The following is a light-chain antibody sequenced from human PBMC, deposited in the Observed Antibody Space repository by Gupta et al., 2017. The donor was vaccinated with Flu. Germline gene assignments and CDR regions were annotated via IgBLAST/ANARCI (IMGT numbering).Light chain of an antibody. J-gene: IGLJ2*01. CDR1: SSDIGGYNY. V-gene: IGLV2-14*01. CDR3: SSYTSGSTVV. Sequence: QSALTQPASVSGSPGQSITISCTGSSSDIGGYNYVSWYQHEPGKAPKLMIYEVSNRPSGVSNRVSGSKSGNTASLTIFGIQPEDEAHYYCSSYTSGSTVVFGGGTKLTVL. CDR2: EVS.